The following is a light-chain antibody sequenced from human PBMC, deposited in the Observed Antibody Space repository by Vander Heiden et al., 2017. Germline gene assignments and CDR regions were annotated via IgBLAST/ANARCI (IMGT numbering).Light chain of an antibody. Sequence: SYELTQPPSVSVSPGQTARITCSGDALPTKYAYWNQQKSGQAPVVVIYEDNKRPSGIPERFSGSSSGTMATLTISGAQVEDEADYYCYSTDSSGKRGVFGGGTKLTVL. CDR3: YSTDSSGKRGV. J-gene: IGLJ2*01. CDR2: EDN. V-gene: IGLV3-10*01. CDR1: ALPTKY.